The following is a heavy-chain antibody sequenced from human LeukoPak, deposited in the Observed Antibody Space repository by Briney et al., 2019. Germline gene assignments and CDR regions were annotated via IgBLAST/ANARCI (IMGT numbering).Heavy chain of an antibody. V-gene: IGHV4-59*08. CDR2: IYYSGST. Sequence: SETLSLICTVSGGSISSYYWSWIRQPPGKGLEWIGYIYYSGSTNYNPSLKSRVTISVDTSKNQFSLKLSSVTAADTAVYYCARRRGYSGYDYWAFDYWGQGTLVTVSS. CDR3: ARRRGYSGYDYWAFDY. CDR1: GGSISSYY. D-gene: IGHD5-12*01. J-gene: IGHJ4*02.